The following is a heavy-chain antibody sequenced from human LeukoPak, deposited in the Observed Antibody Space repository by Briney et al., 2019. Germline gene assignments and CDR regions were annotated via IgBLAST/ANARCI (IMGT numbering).Heavy chain of an antibody. Sequence: ASVKVSCKASVYTFTNYGVIWVRQAPGQGLEWMGWISTYNGNTNYAQHLQDRLTMTTDTSTRTAYMELRSLRSDDTALYYCARGAPAYSSGWYYDYWGQGTLVTVSS. D-gene: IGHD6-19*01. V-gene: IGHV1-18*01. CDR3: ARGAPAYSSGWYYDY. CDR2: ISTYNGNT. CDR1: VYTFTNYG. J-gene: IGHJ4*02.